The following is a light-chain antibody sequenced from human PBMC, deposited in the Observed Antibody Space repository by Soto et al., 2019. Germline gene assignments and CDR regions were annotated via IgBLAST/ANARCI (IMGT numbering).Light chain of an antibody. CDR2: KAS. CDR1: QTISSW. Sequence: DIQMTQSPSTLSASVGDRVIITCRASQTISSWLACYQQKPGKAPNLLIYKASSLKSGVPLRFSGSGSGAEFTLTINSLQPDDFATYYCQQYDTYYTFGQGTKVDI. V-gene: IGKV1-5*03. CDR3: QQYDTYYT. J-gene: IGKJ2*01.